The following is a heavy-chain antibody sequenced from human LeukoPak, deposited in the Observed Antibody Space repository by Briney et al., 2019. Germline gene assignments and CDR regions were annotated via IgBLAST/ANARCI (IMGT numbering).Heavy chain of an antibody. Sequence: SEPLSLTCAVSGGSSRSGDYFWSWIRQPPGKGLECIGHLHYSENTYYNPSLKSRVCISVDTSKKLFSLKLSSVTAADTAVYYCAREKNDYGGTKAFDYWGQGTLVTV. CDR2: LHYSENT. D-gene: IGHD4-23*01. CDR1: GGSSRSGDYF. J-gene: IGHJ4*02. V-gene: IGHV4-30-4*01. CDR3: AREKNDYGGTKAFDY.